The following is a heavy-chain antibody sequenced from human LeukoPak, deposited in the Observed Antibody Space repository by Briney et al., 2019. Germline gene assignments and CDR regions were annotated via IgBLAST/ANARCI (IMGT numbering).Heavy chain of an antibody. D-gene: IGHD1-1*01. Sequence: SETLSLTCTVSGGSVSSGSYYRSWMRQPPGKGLEWIGNIYYSGSTNYNPSLKSRVTISVDTSKFQFSLKLTSVTAADTAVYYCARDDNWSLDYWGQGSLVTVSS. CDR3: ARDDNWSLDY. V-gene: IGHV4-61*01. J-gene: IGHJ4*02. CDR1: GGSVSSGSYY. CDR2: IYYSGST.